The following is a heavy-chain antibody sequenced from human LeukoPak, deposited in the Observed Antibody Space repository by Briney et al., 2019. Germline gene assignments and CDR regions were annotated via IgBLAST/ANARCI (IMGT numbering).Heavy chain of an antibody. CDR1: GGSISSYY. V-gene: IGHV4-59*08. Sequence: PSETLSLTCTVSGGSISSYYWSWIRQPPGKGLEWIGYVYYSGSTNYNPSLKSRVTMSVATSKNQFSLKLSSVTAADTAVYYCASLRYCSGGSCFPKYFQHWGQGTLVTDSS. CDR3: ASLRYCSGGSCFPKYFQH. CDR2: VYYSGST. J-gene: IGHJ1*01. D-gene: IGHD2-15*01.